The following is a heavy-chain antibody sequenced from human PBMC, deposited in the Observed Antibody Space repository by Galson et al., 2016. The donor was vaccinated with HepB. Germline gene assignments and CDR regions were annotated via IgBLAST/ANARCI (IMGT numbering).Heavy chain of an antibody. CDR3: KGGNLGTYATMAFDY. Sequence: SETLSLTCDVSGGSISSNYWWGWVRQSPEKGFEWIGEIYETGTANYNPPFTRRATISVDKSKNQNSLSLDSVTAADTATYYWKGGNLGTYATMAFDYWGQGSLVTVSS. CDR2: IYETGTA. CDR1: GGSISSNYW. D-gene: IGHD1-7*01. J-gene: IGHJ4*02. V-gene: IGHV4-4*02.